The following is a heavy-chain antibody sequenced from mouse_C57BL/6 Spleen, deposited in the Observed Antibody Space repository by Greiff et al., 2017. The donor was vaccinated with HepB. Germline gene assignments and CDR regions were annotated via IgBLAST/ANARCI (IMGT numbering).Heavy chain of an antibody. CDR3: ARSRAPYYDYDVAWFAY. CDR1: GYTFTDYY. Sequence: EVQLQQSGPELVKPGASVKISCKASGYTFTDYYMNWVKQSHGKSLEWIGDINPNNGGTSYNQKFKGKATLTVDKSSSTAYMELRSLTSEDSAVYYCARSRAPYYDYDVAWFAYWGQGTLVTVSA. D-gene: IGHD2-4*01. CDR2: INPNNGGT. J-gene: IGHJ3*01. V-gene: IGHV1-26*01.